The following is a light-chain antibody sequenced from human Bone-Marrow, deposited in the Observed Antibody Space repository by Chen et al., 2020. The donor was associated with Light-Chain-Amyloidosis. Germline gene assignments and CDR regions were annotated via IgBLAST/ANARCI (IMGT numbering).Light chain of an antibody. CDR1: QSVLYSPSANNY. CDR3: QQHYKTPRT. Sequence: DIVMTQSPDSLAVSLGERATIDCKSSQSVLYSPSANNYLAWYQHKQGQPPRLLFYWASTRASGVPDRLTASGSGTDFTLTITGLRAEDVAVYYCQQHYKTPRTFGQGTRVELK. J-gene: IGKJ1*01. V-gene: IGKV4-1*01. CDR2: WAS.